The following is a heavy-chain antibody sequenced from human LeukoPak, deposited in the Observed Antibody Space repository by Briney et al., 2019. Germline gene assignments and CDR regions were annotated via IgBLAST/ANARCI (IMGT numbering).Heavy chain of an antibody. CDR3: ARVIVFRGYMDV. V-gene: IGHV3-74*01. J-gene: IGHJ6*03. CDR2: INSDGSRT. D-gene: IGHD1-26*01. Sequence: GGSLRLSCEASGFTFSRYWMHWVRQAPGKGLVWVSRINSDGSRTTYADSVRGRFTISRDNAKNSLYLQMNSLRAEDTAVYYCARVIVFRGYMDVWGKGTTVTVSS. CDR1: GFTFSRYW.